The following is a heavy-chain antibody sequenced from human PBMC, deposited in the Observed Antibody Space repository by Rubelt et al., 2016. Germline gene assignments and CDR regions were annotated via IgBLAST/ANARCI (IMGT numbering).Heavy chain of an antibody. V-gene: IGHV4-4*07. Sequence: QVQLQESGPGLVKPSETLSLTCNVSGGSINNYYWSWIRQPAGKGLEWIGRIYTSGSTNYNPSLKSRVTMSVDTSKNQFSLKLSSVTAADTAVYYWARDLNDSLDYWGQGTLVTVSS. CDR1: GGSINNYY. J-gene: IGHJ4*02. CDR3: ARDLNDSLDY. D-gene: IGHD3-3*01. CDR2: IYTSGST.